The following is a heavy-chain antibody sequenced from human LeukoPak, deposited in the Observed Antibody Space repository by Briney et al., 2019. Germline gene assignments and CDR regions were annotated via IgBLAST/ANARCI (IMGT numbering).Heavy chain of an antibody. J-gene: IGHJ5*02. D-gene: IGHD6-19*01. CDR3: ASGAVAGLFDP. CDR2: FDPEDGET. V-gene: IGHV1-24*01. CDR1: GYTFTGYY. Sequence: ASVKVSCKASGYTFTGYYMHWVRQAPGKGLEWMGGFDPEDGETIYAQKFQGRVTMTRDMSTSTVYMELSSLRSEDTAVYYCASGAVAGLFDPWGQGTLVTVSS.